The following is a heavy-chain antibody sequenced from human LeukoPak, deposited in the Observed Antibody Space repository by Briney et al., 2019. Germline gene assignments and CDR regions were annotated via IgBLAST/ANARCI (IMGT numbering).Heavy chain of an antibody. CDR1: GFTFSSYA. V-gene: IGHV3-23*01. CDR2: ILRSGTMT. Sequence: GGSLRLSCAASGFTFSSYAMSWVRQAPGRGLEWISGILRSGTMTYYADSVKGRFTISRDNSKNTLFLQMNSLRAEDTAVYYCAKDDYYGSLSCFDYWGQGTLVTVSS. CDR3: AKDDYYGSLSCFDY. J-gene: IGHJ4*02. D-gene: IGHD3-22*01.